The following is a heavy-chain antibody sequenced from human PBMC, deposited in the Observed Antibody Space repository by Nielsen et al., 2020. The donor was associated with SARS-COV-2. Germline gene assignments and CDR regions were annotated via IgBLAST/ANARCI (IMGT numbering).Heavy chain of an antibody. J-gene: IGHJ4*02. Sequence: GESLKISCAASGFTFSSYWMSWVRQAPGKGLEWVANIKQDGSEKYYVDSVKGRFTISRDNAKNSLYLQMNSLRAEDTAVYYCARDTVSTYYYDSSGYFRYWGQGTLVTASS. V-gene: IGHV3-7*01. D-gene: IGHD3-22*01. CDR1: GFTFSSYW. CDR3: ARDTVSTYYYDSSGYFRY. CDR2: IKQDGSEK.